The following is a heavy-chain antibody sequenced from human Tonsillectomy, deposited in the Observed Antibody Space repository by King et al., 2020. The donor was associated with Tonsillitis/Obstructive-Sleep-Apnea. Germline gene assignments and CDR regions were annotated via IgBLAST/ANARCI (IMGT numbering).Heavy chain of an antibody. Sequence: QLQESGPGLVKPSETLSLTCTVSGDSIISYYWSWIRQPPGKELEWIGYIYYTGTSNYNPSLKSRVTISVDTSKNQFSLNLSSVTAADTAVYYCARDRPMVRGVISGWFDPWGQGILVTVSS. D-gene: IGHD3-10*01. CDR2: IYYTGTS. V-gene: IGHV4-59*01. CDR3: ARDRPMVRGVISGWFDP. J-gene: IGHJ5*02. CDR1: GDSIISYY.